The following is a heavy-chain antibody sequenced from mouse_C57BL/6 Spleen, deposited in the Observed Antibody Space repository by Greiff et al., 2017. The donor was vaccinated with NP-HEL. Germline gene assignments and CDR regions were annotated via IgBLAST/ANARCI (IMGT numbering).Heavy chain of an antibody. J-gene: IGHJ1*03. CDR3: AIYYGSSYGYFDV. CDR1: GYTFTTYP. Sequence: LQESGAELVKPGASVKMSCKASGYTFTTYPIEWMKQNHGKSLEWIGNFHPYNDDTKYNEKFKGKATLTVEKSSSTVYLELSRLTSDDSAVYYCAIYYGSSYGYFDVWGTGTTVTVSS. D-gene: IGHD1-1*01. CDR2: FHPYNDDT. V-gene: IGHV1-47*01.